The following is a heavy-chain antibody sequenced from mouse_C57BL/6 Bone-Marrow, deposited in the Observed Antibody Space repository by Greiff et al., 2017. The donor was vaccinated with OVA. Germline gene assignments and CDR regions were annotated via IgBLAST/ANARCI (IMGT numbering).Heavy chain of an antibody. CDR2: IYPRDGSS. CDR3: ARRTTVGYFDV. J-gene: IGHJ1*03. D-gene: IGHD1-1*01. Sequence: SDAELVKPGASVKISCKVSGYTFTDHTIHWMKQRPEQGLEWIGYIYPRDGSSRYNEKFKGQATLTEDKSSSTAYMQLNSLTSEDSAVFFCARRTTVGYFDVWGTGTTVTVSS. V-gene: IGHV1-78*01. CDR1: GYTFTDHT.